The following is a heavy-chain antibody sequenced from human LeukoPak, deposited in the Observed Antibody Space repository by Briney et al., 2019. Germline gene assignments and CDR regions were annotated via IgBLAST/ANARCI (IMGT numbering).Heavy chain of an antibody. CDR2: ISSSSSYI. J-gene: IGHJ4*02. D-gene: IGHD3-16*01. CDR1: GFTFSSYG. Sequence: GGSLGLSCAASGFTFSSYGMNWVRQAPGKGLEWVSSISSSSSYIYYADSLKGRFTISRDNAKNSLYLQMNSLRAEDTAVYYCARDKGGIGHYFDYWGQGTLVTVSS. V-gene: IGHV3-21*01. CDR3: ARDKGGIGHYFDY.